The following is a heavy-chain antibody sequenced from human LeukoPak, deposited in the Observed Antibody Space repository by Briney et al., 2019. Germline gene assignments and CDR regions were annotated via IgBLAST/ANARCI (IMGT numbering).Heavy chain of an antibody. CDR1: GFTFSSYA. Sequence: QIGGALMLCCAASGFTFSSYAMSSVRQAPGKGLEWVSAISWSGGSTNYAARVKGRFTTSRDNSKHTLYLQMNSLRAEDTAVYYCAKGVRNPIIVTTSFDYSGQGTLLTVSS. J-gene: IGHJ4*01. CDR3: AKGVRNPIIVTTSFDY. CDR2: ISWSGGST. D-gene: IGHD3-22*01. V-gene: IGHV3-23*01.